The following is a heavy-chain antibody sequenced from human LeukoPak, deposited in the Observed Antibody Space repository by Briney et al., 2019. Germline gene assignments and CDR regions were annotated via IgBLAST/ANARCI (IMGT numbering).Heavy chain of an antibody. V-gene: IGHV6-1*01. Sequence: SQTLSLTCAISGDSVSSNSVAWNWIRQSPSRGLEWLGRTYYRSKWYNEYAESVKSRIAINPDTSKNQFSLHLNSVTPEDTAVYYCVRGGHFDYWGQGTLVTVSS. CDR3: VRGGHFDY. D-gene: IGHD3-16*01. J-gene: IGHJ4*02. CDR1: GDSVSSNSVA. CDR2: TYYRSKWYN.